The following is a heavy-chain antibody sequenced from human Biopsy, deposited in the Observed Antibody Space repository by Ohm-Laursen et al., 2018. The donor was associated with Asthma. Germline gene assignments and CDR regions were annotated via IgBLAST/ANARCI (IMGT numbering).Heavy chain of an antibody. D-gene: IGHD3-3*01. CDR2: IKHDESEK. V-gene: IGHV3-7*01. CDR3: ARTFHFWSPYHAEHYQL. CDR1: GFTFSSYG. J-gene: IGHJ1*01. Sequence: SLRLSCSASGFTFSSYGMHWVRQAPGKGLEWVANIKHDESEKNHVDSLKGRFTISRDNAKNLLFLQMNSLRAEDTAVYYCARTFHFWSPYHAEHYQLWGQGTLVTVSS.